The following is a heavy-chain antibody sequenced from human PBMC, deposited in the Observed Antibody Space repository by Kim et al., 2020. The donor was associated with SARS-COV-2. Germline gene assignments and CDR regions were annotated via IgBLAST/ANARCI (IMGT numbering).Heavy chain of an antibody. Sequence: ASVKVSCKASGYTFTDYYMHWVRHAPGQGLEWMGRINPNIGGTNYAQKFQGRVTMTRDTSISTAYMELSRLRSDDTAVYYCARGYSSTWSDHWGQGTLVT. CDR3: ARGYSSTWSDH. CDR2: INPNIGGT. J-gene: IGHJ5*02. CDR1: GYTFTDYY. V-gene: IGHV1-2*06. D-gene: IGHD6-13*01.